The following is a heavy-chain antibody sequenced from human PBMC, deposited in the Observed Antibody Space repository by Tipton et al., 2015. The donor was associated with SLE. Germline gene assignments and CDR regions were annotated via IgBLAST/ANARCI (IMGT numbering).Heavy chain of an antibody. CDR2: IYPDDSDT. CDR1: GYSFTNYW. V-gene: IGHV5-51*03. J-gene: IGHJ6*02. CDR3: ARLPVPQGDMDV. D-gene: IGHD3-16*01. Sequence: QSGAEVKKPGESLKISCKGSGYSFTNYWIGWVRQMPGKGLEWMGIIYPDDSDTRYSPSFQGQVTISADKSIRSAYLQWRSLKASDTALYYCARLPVPQGDMDVWGQGTTVTVSS.